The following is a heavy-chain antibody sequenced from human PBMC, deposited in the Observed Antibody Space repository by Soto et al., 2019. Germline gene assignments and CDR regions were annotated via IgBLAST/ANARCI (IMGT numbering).Heavy chain of an antibody. Sequence: SETLSLTCTVSGGSINNGNYYWSWIRQLPGKGLEWIGYIHYGASTYYNPSLKSRVTISIDTSKNQFSLRLNSVAAADTAVYYCARARRYYDEKDAFDIWCQGTMVTVSS. D-gene: IGHD3-22*01. CDR3: ARARRYYDEKDAFDI. CDR2: IHYGAST. J-gene: IGHJ3*02. V-gene: IGHV4-31*03. CDR1: GGSINNGNYY.